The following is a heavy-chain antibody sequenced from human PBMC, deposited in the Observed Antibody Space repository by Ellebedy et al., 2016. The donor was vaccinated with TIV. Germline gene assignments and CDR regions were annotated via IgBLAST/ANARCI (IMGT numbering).Heavy chain of an antibody. CDR1: GYTFTSYG. CDR3: ARDVGSYDILTGYDY. D-gene: IGHD3-9*01. CDR2: ISAYNGNT. J-gene: IGHJ4*02. V-gene: IGHV1-18*01. Sequence: AASVKVSCKASGYTFTSYGISWVRQAPGQGLEWMGWISAYNGNTNYAQKLQGRVTMTTDTSTSTAYMELSRLRSDDTAVYYCARDVGSYDILTGYDYWGQGTLVIVSS.